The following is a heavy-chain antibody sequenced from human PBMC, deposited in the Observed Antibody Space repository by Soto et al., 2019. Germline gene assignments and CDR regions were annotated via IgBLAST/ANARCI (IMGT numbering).Heavy chain of an antibody. D-gene: IGHD5-18*01. CDR2: ISRGSNTL. J-gene: IGHJ4*02. CDR3: ERVGYSSPFDY. V-gene: IGHV3-48*02. Sequence: EVQLVESVGGLVQPGGSLSLSCSDSGFTFSSYSMNWVRQAPGKVLEWVSYISRGSNTLYYADSVKGRFTISRDNAKNSRYLLMNSLRDEDTAVYYCERVGYSSPFDYWGQGTLLTVSS. CDR1: GFTFSSYS.